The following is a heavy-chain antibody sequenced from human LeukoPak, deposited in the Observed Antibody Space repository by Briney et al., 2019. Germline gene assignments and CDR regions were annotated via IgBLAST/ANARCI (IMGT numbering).Heavy chain of an antibody. J-gene: IGHJ4*02. CDR2: IYSGGTT. D-gene: IGHD3-10*01. Sequence: PGGSLRLSCAASGFTVSSNSLSWVRQAPGKALEWVSVIYSGGTTYYADSVRGRFTISRDNSKNTLYLQMNSLRAEDTAVYYCATDSSGRPFDSWGQGTLVTVSS. V-gene: IGHV3-53*01. CDR3: ATDSSGRPFDS. CDR1: GFTVSSNS.